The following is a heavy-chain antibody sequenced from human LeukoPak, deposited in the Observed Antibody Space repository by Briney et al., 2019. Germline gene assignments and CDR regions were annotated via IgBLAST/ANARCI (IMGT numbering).Heavy chain of an antibody. CDR3: LSSSGYYFES. Sequence: PGGSLKLSCAASGFTFSDAWMTWVRQAPGKGLEWVGRIKSKTDGGTTDYAAPVKGRFTVSRDDSKNTLYLQMNGLKTEDTAAYYCLSSSGYYFESWGQGTLVTVSS. J-gene: IGHJ4*02. D-gene: IGHD6-19*01. CDR2: IKSKTDGGTT. V-gene: IGHV3-15*01. CDR1: GFTFSDAW.